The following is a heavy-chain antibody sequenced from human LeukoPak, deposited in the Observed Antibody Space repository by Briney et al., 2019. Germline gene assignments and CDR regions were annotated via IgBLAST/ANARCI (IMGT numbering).Heavy chain of an antibody. CDR1: GFTFSDYY. CDR3: ARDLYDSGAYSSPIDY. CDR2: ISSSSSYT. D-gene: IGHD3-22*01. J-gene: IGHJ4*02. Sequence: GGSLRLSCAASGFTFSDYYMSWIRQAPGKGLEWVSYISSSSSYTNYADSVKGRFTISRDNAKNSLYLQMNSLRAEDTAVYYCARDLYDSGAYSSPIDYWGQGTLVTVSS. V-gene: IGHV3-11*05.